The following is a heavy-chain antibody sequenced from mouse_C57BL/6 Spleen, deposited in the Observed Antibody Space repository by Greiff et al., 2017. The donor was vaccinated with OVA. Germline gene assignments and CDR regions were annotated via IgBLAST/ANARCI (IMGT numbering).Heavy chain of an antibody. V-gene: IGHV1-9*01. CDR2: ILPGSGST. J-gene: IGHJ3*01. D-gene: IGHD1-1*01. CDR1: GYTFTGYW. Sequence: QVQLQQSGAELMKPGASVKLSCKATGYTFTGYWIEWVKQRPGHGLEWIGEILPGSGSTNYNEKFKGKATFTADTSSTTAYMHLSSLTTEDSAIYYCARNGDGSSAAWFAYWGQGTLVTVSA. CDR3: ARNGDGSSAAWFAY.